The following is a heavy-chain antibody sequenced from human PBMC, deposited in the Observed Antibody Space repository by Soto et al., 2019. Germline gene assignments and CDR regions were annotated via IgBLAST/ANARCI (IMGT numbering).Heavy chain of an antibody. Sequence: GESLKISCKGSGYSFTSYWIGWVRQMPGKGLEWMGIIYPGDSNTRYSPSLQGQVTISVDKSISTAYLQWSSLKATDTAMYYCARHAYDFWSGHPNPRYYYGMDVWGQGTTVTVSX. D-gene: IGHD3-3*01. CDR2: IYPGDSNT. J-gene: IGHJ6*02. CDR1: GYSFTSYW. CDR3: ARHAYDFWSGHPNPRYYYGMDV. V-gene: IGHV5-51*01.